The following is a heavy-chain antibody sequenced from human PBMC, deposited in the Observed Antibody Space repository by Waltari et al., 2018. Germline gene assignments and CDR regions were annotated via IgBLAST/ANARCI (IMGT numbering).Heavy chain of an antibody. J-gene: IGHJ4*02. CDR1: GLTLHEHA. D-gene: IGHD2-21*01. CDR3: VKDITPGGADS. Sequence: EVKVVESGGGLRQPGGSLTLSCTVSGLTLHEHAMHWVRQRPGKVLEWVSGIFLETGGEGCADSVRGRFIVSKNNERNSLDLQMDSLRLEDTAFYYCVKDITPGGADSWGPGTLVTVSS. CDR2: IFLETGGE. V-gene: IGHV3-9*01.